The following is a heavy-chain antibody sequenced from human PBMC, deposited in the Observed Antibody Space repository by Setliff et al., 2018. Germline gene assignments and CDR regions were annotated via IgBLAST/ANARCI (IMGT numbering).Heavy chain of an antibody. CDR3: ARSPPNRGVGQGHYMDV. D-gene: IGHD3-10*01. J-gene: IGHJ6*03. CDR2: ISAYNGNT. Sequence: ASVKVSCKASGYTIINFALNWVRQAPGQGPEWMGWISAYNGNTNYAQRLRGRVTMTTDTSTTTGYMELRSLISDDTAVYYCARSPPNRGVGQGHYMDVWGKGTTVTISS. V-gene: IGHV1-18*01. CDR1: GYTIINFA.